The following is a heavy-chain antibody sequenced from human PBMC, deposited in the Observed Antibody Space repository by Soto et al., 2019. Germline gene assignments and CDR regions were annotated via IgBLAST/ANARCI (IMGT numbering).Heavy chain of an antibody. D-gene: IGHD3-9*01. Sequence: QVQLVQSGAEVKKPGASVKVSCKASGYTFTSYYMHWVRQAPGQGLEWMGIINPSGGSTSNAQQFQGRVTMNRDTSTSTVYMELIRLRSEDTAVYYCARDSFSYYDILTGYYNVVAVEIWGQGTMVTVSS. CDR1: GYTFTSYY. CDR2: INPSGGST. V-gene: IGHV1-46*01. CDR3: ARDSFSYYDILTGYYNVVAVEI. J-gene: IGHJ3*02.